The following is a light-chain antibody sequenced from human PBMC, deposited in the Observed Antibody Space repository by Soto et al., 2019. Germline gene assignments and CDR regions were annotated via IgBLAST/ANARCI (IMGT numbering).Light chain of an antibody. J-gene: IGLJ2*01. Sequence: QSALTQPASVSGSPGQSIPVSCTGTSSDIGGHNYVSWSQQHPGKVPKLIIYEVTNRPSGVSNRFSGSKSGNTASLTVSGLQAEDEADYYCSSYTTTSTVVFGGRTQLTVL. V-gene: IGLV2-14*01. CDR2: EVT. CDR1: SSDIGGHNY. CDR3: SSYTTTSTVV.